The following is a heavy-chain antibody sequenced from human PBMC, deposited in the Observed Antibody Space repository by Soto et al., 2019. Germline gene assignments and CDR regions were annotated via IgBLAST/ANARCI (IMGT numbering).Heavy chain of an antibody. V-gene: IGHV3-48*02. D-gene: IGHD3-3*01. CDR2: ISSSSSTI. J-gene: IGHJ3*02. CDR1: GFTFSSYS. CDR3: ARDSPSQIITIFGVVIRDAFDI. Sequence: PGGSLRLSCAASGFTFSSYSMNWVRQAPGKGLEWVSYISSSSSTIYYADSVKGRFTISRDNAKNSLYLQMNSLRDEDTAVYYCARDSPSQIITIFGVVIRDAFDIWGQGTMVTVSS.